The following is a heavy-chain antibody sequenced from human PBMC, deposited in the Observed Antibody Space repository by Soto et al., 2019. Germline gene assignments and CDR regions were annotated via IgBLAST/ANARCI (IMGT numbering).Heavy chain of an antibody. Sequence: QVQLQQWGAGLLKPSETLSLTCAVYGGSFSGYYWSWIRQPPGKGLEGNGEINHGGSTTYNPSLKRRVTISVDTPKNQFSLKLSSVTAADTAVYYCARGGVQRRKYSYGDYWGQGTLVAVSS. D-gene: IGHD5-18*01. CDR1: GGSFSGYY. CDR3: ARGGVQRRKYSYGDY. V-gene: IGHV4-34*01. CDR2: INHGGST. J-gene: IGHJ4*02.